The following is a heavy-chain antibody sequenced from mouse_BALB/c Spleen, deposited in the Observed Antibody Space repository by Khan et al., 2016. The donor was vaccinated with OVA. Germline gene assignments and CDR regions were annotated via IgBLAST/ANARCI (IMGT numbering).Heavy chain of an antibody. CDR3: ASTKKVVATYLNY. Sequence: QVQLQQSGAELVKAGASVKMSCKASGYTFTSYWMHWVKQRLGQGLEWFAETNPTNGRTDYNEKFKSKATLTVDKSSSTAYMLLSGLTFEDSAVYYYASTKKVVATYLNYWGQGTTLTVSS. V-gene: IGHV1S81*02. CDR1: GYTFTSYW. CDR2: TNPTNGRT. J-gene: IGHJ2*01. D-gene: IGHD1-1*01.